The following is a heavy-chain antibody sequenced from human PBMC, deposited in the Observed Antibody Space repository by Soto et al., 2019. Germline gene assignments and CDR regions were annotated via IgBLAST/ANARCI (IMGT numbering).Heavy chain of an antibody. CDR3: AREILGSGYDWFDP. CDR1: GYTFTGYG. J-gene: IGHJ5*02. Sequence: ASVKVSCKASGYTFTGYGISWVRQAPGQGLEWMGWISAYNGNTNYAQKLQGRVTMTTDTSTSTAYMELRSLRSDDTAVYYCAREILGSGYDWFDPWGQGTLVTVSS. D-gene: IGHD5-12*01. CDR2: ISAYNGNT. V-gene: IGHV1-18*01.